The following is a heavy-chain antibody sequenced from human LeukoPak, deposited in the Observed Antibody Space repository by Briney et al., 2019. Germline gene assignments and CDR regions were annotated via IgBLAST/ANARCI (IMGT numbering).Heavy chain of an antibody. J-gene: IGHJ4*02. CDR3: ARMRSIAAAGRAGNLDY. CDR2: ISASGDVT. V-gene: IGHV3-23*01. CDR1: GFTFSKFP. Sequence: GGSLRLSCAASGFTFSKFPMGWVRQAPGRGLEWVSAISASGDVTFYADSLRGRFTISRDNSKSTLYLQMNGLRAEDTAVYYCARMRSIAAAGRAGNLDYWGQGTLVTVSS. D-gene: IGHD6-13*01.